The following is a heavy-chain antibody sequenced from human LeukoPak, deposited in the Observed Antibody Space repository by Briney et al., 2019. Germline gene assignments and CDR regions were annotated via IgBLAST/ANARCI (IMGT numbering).Heavy chain of an antibody. V-gene: IGHV3-7*01. Sequence: PGGSLRLSCAASGFTFSSYRMSWVRQAPGKGLERVANIKQDGSEKYYVESVKGRFTIHRDNAKNSLYLQMNSMRAEDTAVYYCASGFGFDCSSTSCSYFDYWGQGTLVTVSS. CDR1: GFTFSSYR. J-gene: IGHJ4*02. D-gene: IGHD2-2*01. CDR3: ASGFGFDCSSTSCSYFDY. CDR2: IKQDGSEK.